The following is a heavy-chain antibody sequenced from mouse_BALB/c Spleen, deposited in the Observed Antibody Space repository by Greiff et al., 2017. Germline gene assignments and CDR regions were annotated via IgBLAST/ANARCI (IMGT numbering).Heavy chain of an antibody. Sequence: EVQLQQSGPGLVKPSQSLSLTCTVTGYSITSDYAWNWIRQFPGNKLEWMGYISYSGSTSYNPSLKSRISITRDTSKNQFFLQLNSVTTEDTATYYCARSGYGNYLFAYWGQGTLVTVSA. CDR1: GYSITSDYA. D-gene: IGHD2-10*02. CDR3: ARSGYGNYLFAY. CDR2: ISYSGST. V-gene: IGHV3-2*02. J-gene: IGHJ3*01.